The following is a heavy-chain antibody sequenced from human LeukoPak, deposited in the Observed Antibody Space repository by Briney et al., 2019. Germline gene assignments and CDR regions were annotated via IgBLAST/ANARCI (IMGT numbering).Heavy chain of an antibody. D-gene: IGHD2-21*02. CDR2: INHSGST. V-gene: IGHV4-34*01. Sequence: SETLSLTRAVYGGSLSGYYWRWIRQPPAKGLEWSGEINHSGSTNYNPSLKSRVTISVDTSQNQFSLKLSSVTAADTAGYCCATLVVVTAGGAGWFDPWGQGTLVTVSS. CDR1: GGSLSGYY. J-gene: IGHJ5*02. CDR3: ATLVVVTAGGAGWFDP.